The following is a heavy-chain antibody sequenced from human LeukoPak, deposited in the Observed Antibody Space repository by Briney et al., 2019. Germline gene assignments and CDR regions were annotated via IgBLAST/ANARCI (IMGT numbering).Heavy chain of an antibody. V-gene: IGHV4-38-2*01. D-gene: IGHD2-2*02. CDR2: IYHSGST. Sequence: PSETLSLTCAVSGYSISSGYYRGWIRQPPGKGLEWIGSIYHSGSTYYNPSLKSRVTISVDTSKNQFSLKLSSVTAADTAVYYCARYIVVVPAAIPYYFDYWGQGTLVTVSS. CDR1: GYSISSGYY. CDR3: ARYIVVVPAAIPYYFDY. J-gene: IGHJ4*02.